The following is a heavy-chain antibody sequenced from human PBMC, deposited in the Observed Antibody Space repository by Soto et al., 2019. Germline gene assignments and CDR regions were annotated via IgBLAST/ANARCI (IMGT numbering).Heavy chain of an antibody. CDR1: GFTFSSYG. Sequence: GGSLRLSCAASGFTFSSYGMHWVRQAPGKGLEWVALIWYDGSNKYYTDSVKGRFTISRDNSKNTLYLQMNSLRAEDTAVYYCARDSRGLPGDCWGQGTLVTVSS. CDR3: ARDSRGLPGDC. D-gene: IGHD4-17*01. J-gene: IGHJ4*02. CDR2: IWYDGSNK. V-gene: IGHV3-33*01.